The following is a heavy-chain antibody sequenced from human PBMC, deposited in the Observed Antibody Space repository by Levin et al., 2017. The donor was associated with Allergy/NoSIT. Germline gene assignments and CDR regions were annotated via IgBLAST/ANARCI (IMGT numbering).Heavy chain of an antibody. CDR3: ARVYYYGSGRWYDAFDI. V-gene: IGHV3-33*01. J-gene: IGHJ3*02. CDR2: IWYDGSNK. Sequence: GGSLRLSCAASGFTFSSYGMHWVRQAPGKGLEWVAVIWYDGSNKYYADSVKGRFTISRDNSKNTLYLQMNSLRAEDTAVYYCARVYYYGSGRWYDAFDIWGQGTMVTVSS. D-gene: IGHD3-10*01. CDR1: GFTFSSYG.